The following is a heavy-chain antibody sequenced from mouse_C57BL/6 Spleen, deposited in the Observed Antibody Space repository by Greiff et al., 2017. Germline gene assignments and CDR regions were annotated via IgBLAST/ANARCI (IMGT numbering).Heavy chain of an antibody. J-gene: IGHJ4*01. Sequence: QVQLQQPGAELVKPGASVKLSCKASGYTFTSYWMHWVKQRPGRGLEGIGRIDPNSGGTKYNEKFKSKATLTVDKPASTAYMQLSSLTSEDSAVYYCASGGFWDVGAMDYWGQGTSVTVSS. CDR2: IDPNSGGT. V-gene: IGHV1-72*01. D-gene: IGHD4-1*01. CDR3: ASGGFWDVGAMDY. CDR1: GYTFTSYW.